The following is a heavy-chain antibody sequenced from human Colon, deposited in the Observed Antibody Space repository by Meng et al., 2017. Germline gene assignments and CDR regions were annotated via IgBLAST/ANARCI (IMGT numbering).Heavy chain of an antibody. CDR1: GGSISSGGYY. Sequence: SELLSLPCPVPGGSISSGGYYWSWIRQHPGKGLEWIGYIYYSGSTYYNPSLKSRVTISVDTSKNQFSLKLSSVTAADTAVYYRARSTGALRDAFDIWGQGTMVTVSS. CDR2: IYYSGST. J-gene: IGHJ3*02. V-gene: IGHV4-31*03. D-gene: IGHD2-2*01. CDR3: ARSTGALRDAFDI.